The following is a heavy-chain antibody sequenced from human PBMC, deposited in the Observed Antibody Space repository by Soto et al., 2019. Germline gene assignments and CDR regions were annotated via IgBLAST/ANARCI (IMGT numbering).Heavy chain of an antibody. CDR3: ARDASIKDFWSGYGFDY. Sequence: LGGSLRLSCAASGFTFSRYGMHWVRQAPGKGLEWVAVIWYDGSNKYYADSVKGRFTISRDNSKNTLYLKMNSLRAEDTAVYYCARDASIKDFWSGYGFDYWGQGTLVTVSS. J-gene: IGHJ4*02. V-gene: IGHV3-33*01. CDR1: GFTFSRYG. D-gene: IGHD3-3*01. CDR2: IWYDGSNK.